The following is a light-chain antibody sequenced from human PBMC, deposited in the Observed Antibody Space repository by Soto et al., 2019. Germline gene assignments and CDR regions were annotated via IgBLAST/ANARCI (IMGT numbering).Light chain of an antibody. CDR3: LLSYSGARHVV. CDR1: TGGVTSGHY. V-gene: IGLV7-46*01. Sequence: QAVVTQEPSLTVSPGGTVTLTCGSSTGGVTSGHYPYWFQQKPGQAPRTLIYDTSNKHSWTPARFSGSLLGGKAALTLSGAQPEDEAEYYCLLSYSGARHVVFGGGTKLTVL. J-gene: IGLJ2*01. CDR2: DTS.